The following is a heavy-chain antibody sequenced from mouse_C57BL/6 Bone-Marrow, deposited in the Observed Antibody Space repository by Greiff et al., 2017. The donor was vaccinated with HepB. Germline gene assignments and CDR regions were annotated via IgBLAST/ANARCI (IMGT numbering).Heavy chain of an antibody. Sequence: QVQLQQSGAELVKPGASVKLSCKASGYTFTEYTIHWVKQRPGQGLEWIGWFYPGSGSIKYNEKFKDKATLTADKSSSTVYMELRSLTSEDSAVYFCARQNYYDYPYYFDYWGQGTTLTVSS. CDR1: GYTFTEYT. CDR3: ARQNYYDYPYYFDY. D-gene: IGHD2-4*01. J-gene: IGHJ2*01. CDR2: FYPGSGSI. V-gene: IGHV1-62-2*01.